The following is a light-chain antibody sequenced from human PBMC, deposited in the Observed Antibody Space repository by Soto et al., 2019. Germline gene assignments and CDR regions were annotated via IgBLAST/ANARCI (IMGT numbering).Light chain of an antibody. CDR1: SSAVGGYNY. Sequence: QSALSQPPSASGSPGQSVTISCTGTSSAVGGYNYVSWYQQHPGQAPKLMIYEVSKRPSGVPDRFSGSKSGNTASLTVSGLQAEDEADYYCSSYAGSNNYVFGTGTKVPVL. V-gene: IGLV2-8*01. J-gene: IGLJ1*01. CDR3: SSYAGSNNYV. CDR2: EVS.